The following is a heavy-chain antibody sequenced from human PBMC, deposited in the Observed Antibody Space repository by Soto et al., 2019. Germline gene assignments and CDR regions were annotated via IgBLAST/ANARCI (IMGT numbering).Heavy chain of an antibody. CDR3: ARDLSGTTYGWFDL. J-gene: IGHJ5*02. V-gene: IGHV4-38-2*02. CDR1: GYPISSGYY. D-gene: IGHD1-7*01. Sequence: SETLSLTCGVSGYPISSGYYWGWIRQPPGKGLEWIGSIHHSGSNYYSPSLKSGVTISVDTSKNQFSLELSSVTAADTAVYYCARDLSGTTYGWFDLWGQGTLVTVSS. CDR2: IHHSGSN.